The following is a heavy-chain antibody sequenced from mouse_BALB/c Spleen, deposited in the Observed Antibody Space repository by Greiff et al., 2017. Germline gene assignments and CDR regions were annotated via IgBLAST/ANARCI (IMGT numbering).Heavy chain of an antibody. CDR2: INPSSGYT. V-gene: IGHV1-4*02. CDR3: ARSYGSSYWFAY. Sequence: QVQLQQSAAELARPGASVKMSCKASGYSFTSYTMHWVKQRPGQGLEWIGYINPSSGYTEYNQKFKDKTTLTADKSSSTAYMQLSSLTSEDSAVYYCARSYGSSYWFAYWGQGTLVTVSA. D-gene: IGHD1-1*01. CDR1: GYSFTSYT. J-gene: IGHJ3*01.